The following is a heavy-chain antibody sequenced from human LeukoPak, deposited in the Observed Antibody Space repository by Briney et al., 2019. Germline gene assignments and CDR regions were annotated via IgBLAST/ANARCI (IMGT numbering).Heavy chain of an antibody. CDR3: ARDRGYYDSSGYYRPESFDY. Sequence: SETLSLTCTVSGGSISSYYWSWIRQPPGKGLEWIGYIYYSGTTNYNPSLKSRVTISVDTSKNQFSLKLSSVTAADTAVYYCARDRGYYDSSGYYRPESFDYWGQGTLVTVSS. D-gene: IGHD3-22*01. V-gene: IGHV4-59*12. CDR1: GGSISSYY. CDR2: IYYSGTT. J-gene: IGHJ4*02.